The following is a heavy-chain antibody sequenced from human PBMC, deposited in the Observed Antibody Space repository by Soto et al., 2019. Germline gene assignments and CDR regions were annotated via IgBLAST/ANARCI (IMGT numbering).Heavy chain of an antibody. CDR1: GGSFSGYY. CDR3: AREEELPYYYYGMDV. V-gene: IGHV4-34*01. J-gene: IGHJ6*02. Sequence: PSETLSLTCAVYGGSFSGYYWSWIRQPPGKGLEWIGEINHSGSTNYNPSLKSLVTISVDTSKNQFSLKLSSVTAADTAVYYCAREEELPYYYYGMDVWGQGTTVTVSS. CDR2: INHSGST. D-gene: IGHD1-7*01.